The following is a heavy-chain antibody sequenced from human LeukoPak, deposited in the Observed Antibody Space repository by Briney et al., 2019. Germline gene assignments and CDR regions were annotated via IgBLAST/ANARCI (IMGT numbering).Heavy chain of an antibody. J-gene: IGHJ4*02. Sequence: SETLSLTCTVSGGSISSYYWSWIRQPPGKGLEWIGYIYYSGSTNYNPSLKSRVTISVDTSKNQFSLKLSSVTAADTAVYYCARGLGFGEFLDYWGQGTLVTVSS. CDR2: IYYSGST. CDR1: GGSISSYY. V-gene: IGHV4-59*12. D-gene: IGHD3-10*01. CDR3: ARGLGFGEFLDY.